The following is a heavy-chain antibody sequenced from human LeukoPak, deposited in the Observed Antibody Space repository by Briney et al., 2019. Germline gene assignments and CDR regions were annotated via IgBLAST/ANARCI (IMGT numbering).Heavy chain of an antibody. CDR2: ISGSGGST. CDR1: GFTFSSYA. V-gene: IGHV3-23*01. Sequence: PGGSLRLSCAASGFTFSSYAMSWVRQAPGKGLEWVSAISGSGGSTYYADSVKGRFTISRDNSKNTLYLQMNSLRAEDTAVYYCARNSYWRYYYCYYMDVWGKGTTVTISS. J-gene: IGHJ6*03. CDR3: ARNSYWRYYYCYYMDV. D-gene: IGHD2-8*02.